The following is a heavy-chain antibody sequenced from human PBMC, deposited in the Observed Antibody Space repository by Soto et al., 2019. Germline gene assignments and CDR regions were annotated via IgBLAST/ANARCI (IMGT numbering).Heavy chain of an antibody. CDR3: AKNSGGEYCSGGSCYFGWFDP. CDR2: ISYDGSNK. J-gene: IGHJ5*02. Sequence: QVQLVESGGGVVQPGRSLRLSCAASGFTFSSYGMHWVRQAPGKGLEWVAVISYDGSNKYYADSVKGRFTISRDNSKNTLYLQMNSLRAEDTAVYYCAKNSGGEYCSGGSCYFGWFDPWGQGTLVTVSS. CDR1: GFTFSSYG. V-gene: IGHV3-30*18. D-gene: IGHD2-15*01.